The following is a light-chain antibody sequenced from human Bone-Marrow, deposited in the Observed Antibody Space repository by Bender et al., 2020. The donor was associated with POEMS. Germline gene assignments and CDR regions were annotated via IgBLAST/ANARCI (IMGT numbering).Light chain of an antibody. CDR2: DVT. V-gene: IGLV2-23*02. Sequence: QSALTQPASVSGSPGQSVTISCTGTSGDVGGYTLVSWYQQHPDKAPKVMIYDVTNRPSGVSHRFSGSKSANTASLTISGLQAEDEGDYYYYTYVGGNFWVFGEGTKLTVL. J-gene: IGLJ3*02. CDR3: YTYVGGNFWV. CDR1: SGDVGGYTL.